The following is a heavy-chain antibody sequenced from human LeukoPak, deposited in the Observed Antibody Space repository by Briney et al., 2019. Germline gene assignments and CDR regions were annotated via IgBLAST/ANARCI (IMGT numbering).Heavy chain of an antibody. J-gene: IGHJ4*02. V-gene: IGHV4-34*01. CDR3: ARSDGPLDY. CDR2: INHSGST. CDR1: GGSFSGYY. Sequence: PSETLSLTCAVYGGSFSGYYWSWIRQPPGKGLEWIGEINHSGSTNYNPSLKSRVTISVDTSKNQFSLKLSSVTAADTAVYYCARSDGPLDYWGQGTLVTVSS.